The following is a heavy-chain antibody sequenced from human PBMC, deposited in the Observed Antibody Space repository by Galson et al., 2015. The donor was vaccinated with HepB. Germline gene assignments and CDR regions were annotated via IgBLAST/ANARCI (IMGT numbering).Heavy chain of an antibody. CDR3: AREDWGSVAGTHIDY. Sequence: SLRLSCAASGFTFSSYSMNWVRQAPGKGLEWVSYISSSSSTIYYADSVKGRFTISRDNAKNSLYLQMNSLRDEDTAVYYCAREDWGSVAGTHIDYWGQGTLVTVSS. CDR1: GFTFSSYS. CDR2: ISSSSSTI. J-gene: IGHJ4*02. D-gene: IGHD6-19*01. V-gene: IGHV3-48*02.